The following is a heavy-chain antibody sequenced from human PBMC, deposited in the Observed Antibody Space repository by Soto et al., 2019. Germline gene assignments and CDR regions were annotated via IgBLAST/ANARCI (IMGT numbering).Heavy chain of an antibody. D-gene: IGHD3-9*01. CDR3: AREGGGTYDVFGGSWFDP. J-gene: IGHJ5*02. V-gene: IGHV3-33*01. CDR1: GFIFRNYG. CDR2: IWYDGSNT. Sequence: GGSLRLSCAASGFIFRNYGMHWVRQAPGKGLEWVAVIWYDGSNTYYADSVKGRFTISRDNSKNTLSLQLNSLRAEDTAVYYCAREGGGTYDVFGGSWFDPWGQGTLVTVSS.